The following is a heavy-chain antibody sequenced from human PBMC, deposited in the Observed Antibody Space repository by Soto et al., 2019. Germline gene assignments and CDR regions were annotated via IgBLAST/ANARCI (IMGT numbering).Heavy chain of an antibody. Sequence: ASVKVSCKASGYTFTSYDINWVRQATGQGLEWMGWMNPNSGNTGYAQKFQGRVTMTRNTSISTAYMELSSLRSEDTAVYYCASLWFGESYYYYGMDVWGQGTTVTVSS. CDR2: MNPNSGNT. V-gene: IGHV1-8*01. CDR3: ASLWFGESYYYYGMDV. J-gene: IGHJ6*02. D-gene: IGHD3-10*01. CDR1: GYTFTSYD.